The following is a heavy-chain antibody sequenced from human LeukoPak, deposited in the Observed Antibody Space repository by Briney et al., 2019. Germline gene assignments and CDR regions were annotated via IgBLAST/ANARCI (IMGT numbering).Heavy chain of an antibody. CDR1: GYTFTSYG. J-gene: IGHJ4*02. Sequence: ASVKVSCKASGYTFTSYGISWVRQAPGQGLEWMGWISAYNGNTDYAQKLQGRVTMTTDTSTSTAYMELRSLRSDDTAVYYCARVGFRTYGSGSYPDYWGQGTLVTVSS. CDR3: ARVGFRTYGSGSYPDY. V-gene: IGHV1-18*01. CDR2: ISAYNGNT. D-gene: IGHD3-10*01.